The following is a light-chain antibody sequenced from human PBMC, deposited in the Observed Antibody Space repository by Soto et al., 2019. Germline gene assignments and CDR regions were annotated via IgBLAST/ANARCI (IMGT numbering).Light chain of an antibody. CDR2: GAS. V-gene: IGKV3-15*01. Sequence: IVLTQSPSTLSVSPGERATLSCRASQCLXSNFGWYEQKPGQAPRLLSXGASTRATGIPARFSGSGSGTEFTLTISSLQSEDFAVYYCQQYNNWPTWTFGKGTKVDIK. J-gene: IGKJ1*01. CDR3: QQYNNWPTWT. CDR1: QCLXSN.